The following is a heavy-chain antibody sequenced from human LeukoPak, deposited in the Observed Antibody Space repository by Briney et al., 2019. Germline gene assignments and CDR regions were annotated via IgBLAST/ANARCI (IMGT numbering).Heavy chain of an antibody. CDR1: GGSFSGYY. CDR3: ARGVYIAAAKYGY. J-gene: IGHJ4*02. CDR2: INHSGST. V-gene: IGHV4-34*01. D-gene: IGHD6-13*01. Sequence: SETLSLTCAVYGGSFSGYYWSWIRQPPGKGLEWIGEINHSGSTNYNPSLKGRVTISVDTSKNQFSLKLSSVTAADTAVYYCARGVYIAAAKYGYWGQGTLVTVSS.